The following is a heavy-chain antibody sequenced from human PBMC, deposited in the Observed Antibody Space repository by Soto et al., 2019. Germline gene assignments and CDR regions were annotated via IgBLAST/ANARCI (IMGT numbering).Heavy chain of an antibody. CDR2: IYYSGST. J-gene: IGHJ5*02. CDR3: ATLPPRIVVVKTEIPT. V-gene: IGHV4-30-4*01. D-gene: IGHD2-15*01. CDR1: GGSISSGDYY. Sequence: PSETLSLTCTVSGGSISSGDYYWSWIRQPPGKGLEWIGYIYYSGSTYYNPSLKSRVTISVDTSKNQFSLELSSVTAADTAVYYCATLPPRIVVVKTEIPTWGQGTLVTVSS.